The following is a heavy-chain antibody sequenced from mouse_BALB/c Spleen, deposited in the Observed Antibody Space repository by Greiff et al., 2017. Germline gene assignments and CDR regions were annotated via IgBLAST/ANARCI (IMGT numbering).Heavy chain of an antibody. CDR2: IWTGGGT. CDR3: VRSRDYYGSGAY. Sequence: VMLVESGPGLVAPSQSLSITCTVSGFSLTSYDISWIRQPPGKGLEWLGVIWTGGGTNYNSAFMSRLSISKDNSKSQVFLKMNSLQTDDTAIYYCVRSRDYYGSGAYWGQGTLVTVSA. CDR1: GFSLTSYD. D-gene: IGHD1-1*01. V-gene: IGHV2-9-2*01. J-gene: IGHJ3*01.